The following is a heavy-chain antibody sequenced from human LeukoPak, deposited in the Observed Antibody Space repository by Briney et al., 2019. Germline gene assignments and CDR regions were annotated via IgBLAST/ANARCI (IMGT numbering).Heavy chain of an antibody. J-gene: IGHJ6*04. Sequence: SETLSLTCTVSGGSISSYYWSWIRQPPGKGLEWIGYIYYSGSTSYNPSLKSRVTISVDRSKNQFSLKLGSVTAADTAVYYCARTSSSPRSFYGMDVWGKGTTVTVSS. V-gene: IGHV4-59*01. CDR1: GGSISSYY. D-gene: IGHD6-13*01. CDR2: IYYSGST. CDR3: ARTSSSPRSFYGMDV.